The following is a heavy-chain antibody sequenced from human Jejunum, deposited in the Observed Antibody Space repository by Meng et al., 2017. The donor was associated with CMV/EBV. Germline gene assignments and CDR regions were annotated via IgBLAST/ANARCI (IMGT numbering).Heavy chain of an antibody. J-gene: IGHJ4*02. CDR2: ISYDGRDN. D-gene: IGHD2-2*02. CDR3: ARGRVSYTSWSSQGN. CDR1: FTFSNYA. Sequence: FTFSNYAMYWVRRAPGKGLEWVAVISYDGRDNYYADSVKGRFTISRDNSKNTLDLQMNSLRAEDTAVYFCARGRVSYTSWSSQGNWGQGALVTVSS. V-gene: IGHV3-30*04.